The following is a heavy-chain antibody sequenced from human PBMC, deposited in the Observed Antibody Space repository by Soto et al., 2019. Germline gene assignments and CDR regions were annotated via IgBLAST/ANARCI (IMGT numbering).Heavy chain of an antibody. J-gene: IGHJ4*02. CDR1: GGTFSSYT. D-gene: IGHD3-9*01. CDR3: ARTYSSPGINYDILTGYPYYFDY. Sequence: GASVKVSCKASGGTFSSYTISWVRQAPGQGLEWMGRIIPILGIANYAQKFQGRVTITADKSTSTAYMELSSLRSEDTAVYYCARTYSSPGINYDILTGYPYYFDYWGQGTLVTVSS. CDR2: IIPILGIA. V-gene: IGHV1-69*02.